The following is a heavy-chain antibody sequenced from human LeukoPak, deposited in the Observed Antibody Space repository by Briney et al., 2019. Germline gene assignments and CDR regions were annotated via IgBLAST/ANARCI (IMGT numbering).Heavy chain of an antibody. D-gene: IGHD3-10*01. CDR3: TGNYYGSGSYADFDY. Sequence: GGSLRLSCTVSGFTVSSNSMSWVRQAPGKGLEWVSFIYSGGNTHYSDSVKGRFTISRDNSKNTLYLQMNSLKTEDTAVYYCTGNYYGSGSYADFDYWGQGTLVTVSS. CDR1: GFTVSSNS. CDR2: IYSGGNT. J-gene: IGHJ4*02. V-gene: IGHV3-53*01.